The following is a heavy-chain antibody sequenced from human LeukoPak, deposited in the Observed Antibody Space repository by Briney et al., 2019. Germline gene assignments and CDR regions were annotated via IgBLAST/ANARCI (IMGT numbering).Heavy chain of an antibody. V-gene: IGHV3-74*01. CDR2: INSDGSST. CDR1: GFTIRTYW. CDR3: ARGYCSSTSCPKAYYFDY. J-gene: IGHJ4*02. D-gene: IGHD2-2*01. Sequence: GGSLRLSCAASGFTIRTYWMHWVRHAPGKGLVWVSRINSDGSSTSYADSVKGRFTISRDNAKNTLYLQMNSLRAEDTAVYYCARGYCSSTSCPKAYYFDYWGQGTLVTVSS.